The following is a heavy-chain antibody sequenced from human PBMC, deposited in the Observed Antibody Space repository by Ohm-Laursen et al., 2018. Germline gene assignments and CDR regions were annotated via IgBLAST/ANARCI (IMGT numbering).Heavy chain of an antibody. V-gene: IGHV4-4*07. Sequence: SDTLSLTCTVSGGSISSYYWSWIRQPAGTGLEWVGRIYTTGSTNYNPSLKSRVTMSVDTSKNQFSLKLSSVTAADTAVYYCVKRLKSPSLEWAHDFWGQGTLVTVSS. D-gene: IGHD3-3*01. J-gene: IGHJ4*02. CDR3: VKRLKSPSLEWAHDF. CDR1: GGSISSYY. CDR2: IYTTGST.